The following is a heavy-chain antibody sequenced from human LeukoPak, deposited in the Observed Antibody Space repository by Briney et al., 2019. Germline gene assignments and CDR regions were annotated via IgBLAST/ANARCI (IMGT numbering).Heavy chain of an antibody. J-gene: IGHJ4*02. D-gene: IGHD3-9*01. Sequence: GGSLRLSCAASGFTFSSHSMNWVRQAPGKGLEWVSSISSSSSYIYYADSVKGRFTISRDNAKNSLYLQMNSLRAEDTAVYYCARVQTYYDILTGYYWGYYFDYWGQGTLVTVSS. CDR2: ISSSSSYI. CDR1: GFTFSSHS. CDR3: ARVQTYYDILTGYYWGYYFDY. V-gene: IGHV3-21*01.